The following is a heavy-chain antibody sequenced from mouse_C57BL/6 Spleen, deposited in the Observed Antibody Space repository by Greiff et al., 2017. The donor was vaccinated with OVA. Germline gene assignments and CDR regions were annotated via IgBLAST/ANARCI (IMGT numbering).Heavy chain of an antibody. Sequence: VQLQQSGPELVKPGASVKISCKASGYSFTGYYMNWVKQSPEKSLEWIGEINPSTGGTTYNQKFKAKATLTVDKSSSTAYMQLKSLTSEDSAVYYCARVDYYGSYYFDYWGQGTTLTVSS. J-gene: IGHJ2*01. V-gene: IGHV1-42*01. D-gene: IGHD1-1*01. CDR3: ARVDYYGSYYFDY. CDR2: INPSTGGT. CDR1: GYSFTGYY.